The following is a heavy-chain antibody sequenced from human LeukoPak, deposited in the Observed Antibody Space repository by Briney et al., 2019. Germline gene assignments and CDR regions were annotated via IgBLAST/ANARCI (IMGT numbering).Heavy chain of an antibody. V-gene: IGHV4-31*03. CDR2: IYYSGST. CDR1: VGSISSGGYY. CDR3: ARDRVGVAGYYYYGMDV. J-gene: IGHJ6*02. D-gene: IGHD6-19*01. Sequence: SQTLSLTCTVSVGSISSGGYYWSWIRQPPGKGLEWIGYIYYSGSTYYNPSLKSRVTISVDTSKNQFSLKLSSVTAADTAVYYCARDRVGVAGYYYYGMDVWGQGTTVTVSS.